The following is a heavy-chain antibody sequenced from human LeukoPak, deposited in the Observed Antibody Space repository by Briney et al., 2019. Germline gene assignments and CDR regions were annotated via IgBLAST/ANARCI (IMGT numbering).Heavy chain of an antibody. J-gene: IGHJ4*02. Sequence: GGSLRLSCAASGFTFSSYAMSWVRQAPGKGLEWVSAISDSGGATNYADSVKSRFTISRDNPKNTLYLQMNSLTAEDTAVYYCGKRSCSGGSCNCDYWGQGSLVTVSS. CDR2: ISDSGGAT. CDR3: GKRSCSGGSCNCDY. V-gene: IGHV3-23*01. D-gene: IGHD2-15*01. CDR1: GFTFSSYA.